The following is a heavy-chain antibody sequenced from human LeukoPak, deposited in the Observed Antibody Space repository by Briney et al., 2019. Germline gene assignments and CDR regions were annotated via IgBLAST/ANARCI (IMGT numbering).Heavy chain of an antibody. Sequence: GGSLRLSCAASGFTFSSYGMHWVRQAPGKGLEWVIFIWSDGSKKYYADSVKGRFTISRDNSKNTLYVQMNSLRAEDTAVYYCAKDRESGAIDIWGQGTMVTVSS. CDR2: IWSDGSKK. CDR1: GFTFSSYG. V-gene: IGHV3-30*02. J-gene: IGHJ3*02. D-gene: IGHD3-10*01. CDR3: AKDRESGAIDI.